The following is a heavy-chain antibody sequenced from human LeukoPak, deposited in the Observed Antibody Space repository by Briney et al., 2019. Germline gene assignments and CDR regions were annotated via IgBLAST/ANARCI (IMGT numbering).Heavy chain of an antibody. V-gene: IGHV4-39*01. D-gene: IGHD6-13*01. CDR2: FFYTGST. CDR1: SGSISSSNYY. Sequence: SETLSLTCTVSSGSISSSNYYWGWIRQPPGKGLEWIVSFFYTGSTYYNPSLESRVTISIDTSKNQFSLKLSSVTAADTAVYYCARFNPAAGSFCFDYWGQGTLVTVSS. CDR3: ARFNPAAGSFCFDY. J-gene: IGHJ4*02.